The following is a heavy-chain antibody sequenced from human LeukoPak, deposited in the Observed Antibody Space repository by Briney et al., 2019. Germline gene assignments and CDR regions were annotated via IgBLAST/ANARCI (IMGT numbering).Heavy chain of an antibody. CDR3: AREVDTAMATQYYFDY. Sequence: GGSLRLSCAASGFTVSSNYMSWVRQAPGKGLEWVSVIYSGGSTYYADSVKGRFTISRDNSKNTLYLQMNSLRAEDTAVYYCAREVDTAMATQYYFDYWGQGTLVTVSS. J-gene: IGHJ4*02. V-gene: IGHV3-66*01. CDR2: IYSGGST. CDR1: GFTVSSNY. D-gene: IGHD5-18*01.